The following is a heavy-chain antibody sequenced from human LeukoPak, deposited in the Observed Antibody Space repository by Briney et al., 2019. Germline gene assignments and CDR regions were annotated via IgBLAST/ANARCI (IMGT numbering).Heavy chain of an antibody. Sequence: SETLSLTCTVSGGSISSSSYYWGWLRQPPGKGLEWIGSIYYSGSTYYNPSLKSRVTISVDTSKNQFSLKLSSVTAADTAVYYCAGRGITMIVVAFDIWGQGTMVTVSS. V-gene: IGHV4-39*01. D-gene: IGHD3-22*01. J-gene: IGHJ3*02. CDR2: IYYSGST. CDR3: AGRGITMIVVAFDI. CDR1: GGSISSSSYY.